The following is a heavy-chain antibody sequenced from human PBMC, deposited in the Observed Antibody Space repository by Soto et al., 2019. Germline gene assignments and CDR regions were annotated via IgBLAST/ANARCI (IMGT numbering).Heavy chain of an antibody. CDR2: IYYSGST. V-gene: IGHV4-31*02. J-gene: IGHJ5*02. CDR1: GGSISSGGYY. CDR3: ARVEVPTYWFDP. D-gene: IGHD5-12*01. Sequence: SDTLSLTCTVSGGSISSGGYYWSWIRQHPGKGLEWIGYIYYSGSTYYDPSLKSRVTISVDTSKNQFSLKLSSVTAADTAVYYCARVEVPTYWFDPWGKGTLVTVYS.